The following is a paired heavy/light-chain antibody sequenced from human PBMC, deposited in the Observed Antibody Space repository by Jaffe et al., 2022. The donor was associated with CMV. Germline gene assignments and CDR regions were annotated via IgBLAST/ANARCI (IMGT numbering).Heavy chain of an antibody. CDR1: GFTFDDYG. V-gene: IGHV3-9*01. Sequence: EVQLVESGGVFIQPGRSLRLSCAASGFTFDDYGMQWVRQAPGKGLEWVSGLSWNAGTIAYADSVRGRFTISRDNAKNFVYLQMNNVRDDDTALYYCVRSMTLAVSGPSDYWGQGTLVTVSS. CDR2: LSWNAGTI. J-gene: IGHJ4*02. CDR3: VRSMTLAVSGPSDY. D-gene: IGHD6-19*01.
Light chain of an antibody. V-gene: IGLV1-44*01. CDR1: NSNIGSNT. Sequence: QSVLTQPPSASGTPGQRVTISCSGGNSNIGSNTVNWYQQLPGTAPKLLIFNNNQRPSGVPDRFSGSKSGTSASLAISGLQFEDEADYYCGTWDDSLSGRGVFGGGTKLTVL. CDR3: GTWDDSLSGRGV. CDR2: NNN. J-gene: IGLJ3*02.